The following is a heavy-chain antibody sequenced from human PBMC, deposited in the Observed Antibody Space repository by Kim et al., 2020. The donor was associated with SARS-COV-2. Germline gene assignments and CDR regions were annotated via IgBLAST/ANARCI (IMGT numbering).Heavy chain of an antibody. V-gene: IGHV3-74*03. J-gene: IGHJ1*01. D-gene: IGHD5-18*01. CDR1: GFTFRNHA. CDR2: INRDGGST. CDR3: ACCVTVVVTSPIGV. Sequence: GGSLRLSCIASGFTFRNHAIHWVRQAPGKGLVWVSGINRDGGSTEYVDSAEGGYSLSSVNANNTHYLQMIKLSAVDPADNYCACCVTVVVTSPIGVWGQG.